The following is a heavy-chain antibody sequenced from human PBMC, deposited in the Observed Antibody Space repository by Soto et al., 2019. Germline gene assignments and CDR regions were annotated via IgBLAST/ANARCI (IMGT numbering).Heavy chain of an antibody. CDR3: ARVKYCSPNSCYVAFDY. J-gene: IGHJ4*02. Sequence: QVQLVESGGGVVQPGRSLRLSCAASGFTFTSYGMHWVRQAPGKGLEWVAVIWNDGSEKYYADSVRGQFTISRDNSKNTLYLQMSSLRDEDTAVYYCARVKYCSPNSCYVAFDYWGQGTLVTVSS. V-gene: IGHV3-33*01. CDR2: IWNDGSEK. D-gene: IGHD2-2*01. CDR1: GFTFTSYG.